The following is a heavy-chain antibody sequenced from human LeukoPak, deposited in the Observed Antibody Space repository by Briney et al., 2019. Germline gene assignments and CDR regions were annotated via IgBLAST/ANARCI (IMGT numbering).Heavy chain of an antibody. CDR1: GDSISSSNW. CDR3: ARRTTVTIPFGY. CDR2: IYHGGTT. Sequence: PSGTLSLTCAIFGDSISSSNWWSWVRQPPGKGLEWIGEIYHGGTTNYNPSLKSRVTISIDKSKNHFSLNLSSVTAADTAVYYCARRTTVTIPFGYWGQGTLVTVSS. V-gene: IGHV4-4*02. J-gene: IGHJ4*02. D-gene: IGHD4-11*01.